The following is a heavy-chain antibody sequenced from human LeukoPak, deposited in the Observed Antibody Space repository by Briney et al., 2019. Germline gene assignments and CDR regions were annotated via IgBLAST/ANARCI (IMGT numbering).Heavy chain of an antibody. J-gene: IGHJ4*02. V-gene: IGHV4-59*08. Sequence: SETLSLTCTVSACTISSYYWSWIRQPPGKGLEWIGHIYYSGSTNYNPSLKSRVTISVDTSKNQFSLKLSSVTAADTAVYYCASYPVSGSYYDYWGQGTLVTVSS. D-gene: IGHD1-26*01. CDR1: ACTISSYY. CDR2: IYYSGST. CDR3: ASYPVSGSYYDY.